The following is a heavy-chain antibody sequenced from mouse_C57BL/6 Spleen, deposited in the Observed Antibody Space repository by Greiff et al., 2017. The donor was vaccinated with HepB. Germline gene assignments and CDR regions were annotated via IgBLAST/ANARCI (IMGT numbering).Heavy chain of an antibody. CDR1: GYTFTSYW. D-gene: IGHD1-1*01. Sequence: VQLQQPGTELVKPGASVKLSCKASGYTFTSYWMHWVKQRPGQGLVWIGNINPSNGGTNYNETFKSKATLTVDKSSSTAYMQLSGLTSEDSAVYYCARKEIYYYGSSYSWYVDVWGTGTTVTVSS. V-gene: IGHV1-53*01. CDR3: ARKEIYYYGSSYSWYVDV. J-gene: IGHJ1*03. CDR2: INPSNGGT.